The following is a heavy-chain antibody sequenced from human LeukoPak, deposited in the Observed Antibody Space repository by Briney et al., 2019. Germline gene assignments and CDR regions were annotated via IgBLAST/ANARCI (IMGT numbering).Heavy chain of an antibody. CDR1: GYTFTTYA. Sequence: GASVKVSCKASGYTFTTYAMNWVRQAPGQGLEWMGWISTDTGNPTYAQGFTGRFVFSLDTSVSTAYLQISSLKAEDTAMYYCARASCTGGTCPTFIDFWGQGTLVTVSS. V-gene: IGHV7-4-1*02. CDR2: ISTDTGNP. D-gene: IGHD2-15*01. CDR3: ARASCTGGTCPTFIDF. J-gene: IGHJ4*02.